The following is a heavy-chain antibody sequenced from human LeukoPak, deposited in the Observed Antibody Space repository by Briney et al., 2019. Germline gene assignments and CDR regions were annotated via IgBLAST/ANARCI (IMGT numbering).Heavy chain of an antibody. V-gene: IGHV5-51*01. Sequence: KVTCKASGYTFTSYWIGWVRQMPGKGLEWMGIIYPGDSDTRYSPSFQGQVTISADKSISTAYLQWSSLKASDTAMYYCARRYSGYEPYFDYWGQGTLVTVSS. CDR1: GYTFTSYW. CDR2: IYPGDSDT. D-gene: IGHD5-12*01. CDR3: ARRYSGYEPYFDY. J-gene: IGHJ4*02.